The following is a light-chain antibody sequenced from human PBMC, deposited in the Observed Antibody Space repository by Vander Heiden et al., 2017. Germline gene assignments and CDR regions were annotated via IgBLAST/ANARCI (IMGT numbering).Light chain of an antibody. CDR1: NLGSFY. J-gene: IGLJ2*01. CDR2: GNC. V-gene: IGLV1-51*01. CDR3: ATWDASRSVGI. Sequence: QSVSTQPPAVSAFPGQRVPISCSNLGSFYVYWFQQLPGTAPKLLIYGNCDRPSGIPDRFAGSRCGASATLDITGLQTGDEGDYYCATWDASRSVGIFGGGTKLTVL.